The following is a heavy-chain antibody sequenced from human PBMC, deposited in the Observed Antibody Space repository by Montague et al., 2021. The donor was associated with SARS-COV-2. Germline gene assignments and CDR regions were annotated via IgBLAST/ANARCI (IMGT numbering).Heavy chain of an antibody. V-gene: IGHV4-4*02. CDR2: IHHSESGXT. D-gene: IGHD3-3*01. CDR1: GGSISSRKW. Sequence: SETLSLTCAVSGGSISSRKWWSWVRHPPGKGLEWIGEIHHSESGXTNXXXXLKSRVTIAIDQSKNYSSLNLTSMTAADTAVYYCGGTWVYFSPVDVWGQGTMVIVSS. J-gene: IGHJ6*02. CDR3: GGTWVYFSPVDV.